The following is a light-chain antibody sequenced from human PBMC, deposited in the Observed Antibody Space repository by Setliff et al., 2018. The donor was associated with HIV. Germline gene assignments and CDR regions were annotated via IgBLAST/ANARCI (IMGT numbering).Light chain of an antibody. Sequence: QSVLTQPASVSGSPGQSITISCTGTSSDVGGYNYVSWYQQHPGKAPKLIIYEVRNRPPGVSNRFSGSKSGNTASLTISGLQAEDEGDYYCSSYAITNTLHFGTGTKVTVL. CDR2: EVR. CDR3: SSYAITNTLH. J-gene: IGLJ1*01. V-gene: IGLV2-14*01. CDR1: SSDVGGYNY.